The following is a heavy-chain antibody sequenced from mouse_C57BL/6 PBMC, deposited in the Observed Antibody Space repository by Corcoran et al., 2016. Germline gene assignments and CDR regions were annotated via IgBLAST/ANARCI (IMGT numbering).Heavy chain of an antibody. CDR2: INPNNGGT. J-gene: IGHJ4*01. CDR1: GYTFTDYY. Sequence: EVQLQQSGPELVKPGASVKISCKASGYTFTDYYMNWVKQSHGKSLEWIGDINPNNGGTSYNQKFKGKATLTVDKSSSTAYMELRSLTSEDSAVYYCAENYYGYYAMDYWGQGTSVTVSS. CDR3: AENYYGYYAMDY. V-gene: IGHV1-26*01. D-gene: IGHD1-1*01.